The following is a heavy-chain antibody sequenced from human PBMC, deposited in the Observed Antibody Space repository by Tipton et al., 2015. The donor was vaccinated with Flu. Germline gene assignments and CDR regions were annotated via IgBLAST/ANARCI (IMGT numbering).Heavy chain of an antibody. CDR3: ARRKTVTTRLTYFDY. Sequence: TLSLTCTVSGGSLSSYFWSWIRQPPGKGLEWIGYIYYSGSTNYNPSLKSRVTISVDTSKNQFSLKLSSVTAADTAVYYCARRKTVTTRLTYFDYWGQGTLVTVSS. CDR2: IYYSGST. J-gene: IGHJ4*02. CDR1: GGSLSSYF. V-gene: IGHV4-59*08. D-gene: IGHD4-17*01.